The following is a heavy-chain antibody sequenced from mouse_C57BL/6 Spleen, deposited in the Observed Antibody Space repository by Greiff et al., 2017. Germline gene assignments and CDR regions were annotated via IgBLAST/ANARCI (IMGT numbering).Heavy chain of an antibody. CDR1: GYSFTGYF. CDR3: ARTIYYYGSSFYAMDY. V-gene: IGHV1-20*01. CDR2: INPYNGDT. Sequence: EVQLQQSGPELVKPGDSVKISCKASGYSFTGYFMNWVMQSHGKSLEWIGRINPYNGDTFYNQKFKGKATLTVDKSSSTAHMELQSLTTEDSAGYYCARTIYYYGSSFYAMDYWGQGTSGTGSS. D-gene: IGHD1-1*01. J-gene: IGHJ4*01.